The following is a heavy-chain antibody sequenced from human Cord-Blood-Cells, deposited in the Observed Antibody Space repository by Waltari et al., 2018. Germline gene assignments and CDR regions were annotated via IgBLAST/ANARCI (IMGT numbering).Heavy chain of an antibody. CDR3: ARGEGGATIYYHGMDV. V-gene: IGHV4-59*11. D-gene: IGHD1-26*01. CDR1: GGSISSHY. Sequence: QVQLQESGPGLVKPSETLSLTCTVSGGSISSHYWSWIRQPPGEGLEWIGLTYYRWSTNYNPTRRRRVTISVDTSKNQFSLKLSSVTAADTAVYYCARGEGGATIYYHGMDVWGQGTTVTVSS. CDR2: TYYRWST. J-gene: IGHJ6*02.